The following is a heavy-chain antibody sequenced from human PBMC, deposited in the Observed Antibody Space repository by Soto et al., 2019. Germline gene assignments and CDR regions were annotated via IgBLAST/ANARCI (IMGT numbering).Heavy chain of an antibody. D-gene: IGHD5-18*01. V-gene: IGHV1-69*13. J-gene: IGHJ3*02. Sequence: SVKVSCEASGCSFSSYAISWVRQAPGQGLEWMGGIIPIFGTANYAQKFQGRVTITADESTSTAYMELSSLRSEDTAVYYCASDSPPRGYSGDAFDIWGQGTMVTVSS. CDR2: IIPIFGTA. CDR1: GCSFSSYA. CDR3: ASDSPPRGYSGDAFDI.